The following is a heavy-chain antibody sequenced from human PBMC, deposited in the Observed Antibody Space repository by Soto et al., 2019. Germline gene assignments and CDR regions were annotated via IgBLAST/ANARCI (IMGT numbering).Heavy chain of an antibody. V-gene: IGHV3-23*01. CDR1: GFTFSSYA. D-gene: IGHD6-13*01. CDR3: AKDLAQQLVGNDY. J-gene: IGHJ4*02. Sequence: EVQLLESGGGLVQPGGSLRLSCAASGFTFSSYAMSWVRQAPGKGLEWVSAISGSGGSTYYADSVKGRFTISRDNSKNPLYLQMNSLRAEDTAVYYCAKDLAQQLVGNDYWGQGTLVTVSS. CDR2: ISGSGGST.